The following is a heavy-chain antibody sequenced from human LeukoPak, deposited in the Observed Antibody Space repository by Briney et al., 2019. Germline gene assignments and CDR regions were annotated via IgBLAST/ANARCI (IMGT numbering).Heavy chain of an antibody. CDR2: IFYSGST. CDR3: ARDASYYYYGSGRTYDAFDI. J-gene: IGHJ3*02. D-gene: IGHD3-10*01. V-gene: IGHV4-39*02. CDR1: GGSISSSSYY. Sequence: SETLSLTCTVSGGSISSSSYYWAWIRQPPGKGLEWIGNIFYSGSTYYNPSLKSRVTISVDTSKNQFSLKLSSVTAADTAVYYCARDASYYYYGSGRTYDAFDIWGQGTMVTVSS.